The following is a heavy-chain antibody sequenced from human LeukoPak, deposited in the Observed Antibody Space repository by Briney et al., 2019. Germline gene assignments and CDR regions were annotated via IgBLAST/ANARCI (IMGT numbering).Heavy chain of an antibody. CDR1: GGSISSSSYY. CDR3: ARGSSGWYEYYYYGMDV. CDR2: IYYSGST. V-gene: IGHV4-39*02. J-gene: IGHJ6*02. D-gene: IGHD6-13*01. Sequence: KPSETLSLTCTVSGGSISSSSYYWGWIRQPPGKGLEWIGSIYYSGSTYYNPSLKSRVTMSVDTSKNHFSLKLISVTASDTAVYYCARGSSGWYEYYYYGMDVWGQGTTVTVSS.